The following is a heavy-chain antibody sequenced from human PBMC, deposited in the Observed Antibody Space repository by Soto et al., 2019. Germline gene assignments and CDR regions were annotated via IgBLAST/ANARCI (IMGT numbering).Heavy chain of an antibody. V-gene: IGHV1-2*02. CDR3: LCSGYRTPPDY. J-gene: IGHJ4*02. CDR2: INPNSGGT. CDR1: GYTFTGYY. D-gene: IGHD3-3*01. Sequence: QVQLVQSGAEVKKPGASLKVSCKASGYTFTGYYMHWVRQAPGQGREWMGWINPNSGGTNYAQKLQGRVTMTRDTCISTDYMELSRLRSDDTAVYDCLCSGYRTPPDYWGQGTLVTVSS.